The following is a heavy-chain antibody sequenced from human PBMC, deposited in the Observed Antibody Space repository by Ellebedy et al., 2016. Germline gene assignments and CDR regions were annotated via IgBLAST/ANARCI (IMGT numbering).Heavy chain of an antibody. CDR3: AREVSVGTINFYYMDV. CDR1: GGSFSGSY. V-gene: IGHV4-34*01. CDR2: INHSGST. Sequence: SETLSLTCAVYGGSFSGSYWSWVRQPPGRGLEWIGEINHSGSTNHNPSLKSRVTMSVDPSKNQFSLRMTSVTAADTAVYYCAREVSVGTINFYYMDVWGKGTPVTVSS. D-gene: IGHD5-12*01. J-gene: IGHJ6*03.